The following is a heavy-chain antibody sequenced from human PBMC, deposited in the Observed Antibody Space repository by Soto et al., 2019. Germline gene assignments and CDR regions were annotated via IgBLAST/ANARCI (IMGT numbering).Heavy chain of an antibody. CDR1: GGTFSNFA. Sequence: QAQLVQSGAEVKKPGSSVKVSCKASGGTFSNFAITWVRQAPGQGLEWMGGIIPIFRTINYAQKFQGRVTITSDESTTTAYMELSSLRSEDTAVYFWASGSSGGGYFYDGMDVWGQGTTVIVSS. J-gene: IGHJ6*02. CDR3: ASGSSGGGYFYDGMDV. CDR2: IIPIFRTI. D-gene: IGHD1-26*01. V-gene: IGHV1-69*01.